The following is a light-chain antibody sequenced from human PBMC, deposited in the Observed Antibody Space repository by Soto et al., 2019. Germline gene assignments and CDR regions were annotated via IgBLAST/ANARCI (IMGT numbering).Light chain of an antibody. J-gene: IGLJ1*01. Sequence: QSLLTQPPSASGTPGQRVTISCSGSSSNIGSNYVYWYQQLPGTAPKIIIYRNNQRPSGVPDRISGSKSGTSASLAISGLRSEDEADYYCSAWDDSLSGYVFGTGTRSPS. V-gene: IGLV1-47*01. CDR1: SSNIGSNY. CDR2: RNN. CDR3: SAWDDSLSGYV.